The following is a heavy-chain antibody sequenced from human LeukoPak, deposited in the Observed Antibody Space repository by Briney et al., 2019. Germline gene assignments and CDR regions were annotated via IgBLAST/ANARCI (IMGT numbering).Heavy chain of an antibody. CDR1: GGSFSGYY. V-gene: IGHV4-34*01. CDR2: INHSGST. Sequence: SETLSLTCAVYGGSFSGYYWSRIRQPPGKGLEWIGEINHSGSTNYNPSLKSRVTISVDTSKNQFSLKLSSMTAADTAVYYCARNAGTTRYYYGSGSSNWFDPWGQGTLVTVSS. CDR3: ARNAGTTRYYYGSGSSNWFDP. D-gene: IGHD3-10*01. J-gene: IGHJ5*02.